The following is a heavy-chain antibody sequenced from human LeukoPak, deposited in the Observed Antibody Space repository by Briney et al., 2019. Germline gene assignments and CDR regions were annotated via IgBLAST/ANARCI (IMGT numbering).Heavy chain of an antibody. CDR3: AKGGSPSHNWFNS. CDR1: GFTFSDYG. V-gene: IGHV3-30*02. J-gene: IGHJ5*01. Sequence: PGGSLRLSCAVSGFTFSDYGVHWVRQAPGKGLEWVAFICNDGSYEYYPDSVKGRFTISRDNSRNALFLQMNSLRAEDTAVYYCAKGGSPSHNWFNSWGQGTLVTVSS. CDR2: ICNDGSYE. D-gene: IGHD2-15*01.